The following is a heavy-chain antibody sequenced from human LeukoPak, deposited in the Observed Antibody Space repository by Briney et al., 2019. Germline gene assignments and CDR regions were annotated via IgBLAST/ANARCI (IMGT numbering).Heavy chain of an antibody. Sequence: SETLSLTCAVYGGSFSGYYWSWIRPPPGKGLEWIGEINHSGSTNYNPSLKSRVTMSVDTSRDRFSLRLSSVTAADTAIYYCATRPAGSTWYGVYDYWSQGTLVTVSS. CDR1: GGSFSGYY. V-gene: IGHV4-34*01. CDR2: INHSGST. J-gene: IGHJ4*02. CDR3: ATRPAGSTWYGVYDY. D-gene: IGHD6-13*01.